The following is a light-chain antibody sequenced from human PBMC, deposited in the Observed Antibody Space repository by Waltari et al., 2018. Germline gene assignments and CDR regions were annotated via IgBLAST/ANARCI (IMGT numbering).Light chain of an antibody. CDR2: KVS. V-gene: IGKV2D-30*01. J-gene: IGKJ3*01. Sequence: SPSHVYRDGNTHSNWFRQRPSQSPRRVIYKVSNWDSGGPDRFSGSGSGTDFTLKISRVEAEDVGVYSCMQGTQGPFGPGTKVDIK. CDR1: PSHVYRDGNTH. CDR3: MQGTQGP.